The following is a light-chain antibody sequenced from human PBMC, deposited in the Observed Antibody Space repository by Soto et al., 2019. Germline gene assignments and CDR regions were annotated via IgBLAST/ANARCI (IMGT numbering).Light chain of an antibody. CDR3: QESYSTRYT. CDR2: AAS. Sequence: DIQMTQSPSSLSASVGDRVTITCRASQSISSDLNWYQQKLGRAPKLLIYAASSLQSGVPARFSGSGSGTDFTLTISSLPSEDFATYYCQESYSTRYTFGQGTKLEIK. J-gene: IGKJ2*01. CDR1: QSISSD. V-gene: IGKV1-39*01.